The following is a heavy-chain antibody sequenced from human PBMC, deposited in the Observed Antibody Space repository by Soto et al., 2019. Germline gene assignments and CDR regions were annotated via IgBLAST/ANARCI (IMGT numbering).Heavy chain of an antibody. CDR2: IGGGGTDT. J-gene: IGHJ5*01. CDR3: AKDAVPYNGKWDWFDS. CDR1: RFIFSDFA. Sequence: DVQLLESGGGLVQPGGSLTLSCAASRFIFSDFAMSWVRRAPGKGLDWVSAIGGGGTDTYYADSVKGRFTISRDNSKNTLYLQMNSLRDEDTAVYYCAKDAVPYNGKWDWFDSWGQGTLVTVSS. V-gene: IGHV3-23*01. D-gene: IGHD1-26*01.